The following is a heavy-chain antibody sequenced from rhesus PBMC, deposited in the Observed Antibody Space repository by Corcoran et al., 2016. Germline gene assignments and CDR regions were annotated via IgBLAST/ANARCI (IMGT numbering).Heavy chain of an antibody. CDR3: ARDPGISGLY. CDR1: GGSIRGSYY. Sequence: QVQLQESGPGVVKPSETLSLTCAVSGGSIRGSYYWSWLRPPPGKGLEWIGTIYRKSERTNYKPTHKSRVTITKETSKNQFSLKLSSVTATDTAVYYCARDPGISGLYGGQGVLVTVSS. D-gene: IGHD1-32*01. J-gene: IGHJ4*01. CDR2: IYRKSERT. V-gene: IGHV4S12*01.